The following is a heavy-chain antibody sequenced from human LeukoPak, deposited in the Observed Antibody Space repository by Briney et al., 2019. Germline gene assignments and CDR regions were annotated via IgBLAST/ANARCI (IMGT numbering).Heavy chain of an antibody. Sequence: LWKTLSLTCTVSGGSISSHYWSWIRQPPGKGLEWIGYIYYTGSTNYSPSLRSRVTISLDTSKNQFSLKLSSVTAADTAVYYCAREGNVFDYWGQGTLVTVSS. CDR2: IYYTGST. CDR1: GGSISSHY. CDR3: AREGNVFDY. J-gene: IGHJ4*02. V-gene: IGHV4-59*11.